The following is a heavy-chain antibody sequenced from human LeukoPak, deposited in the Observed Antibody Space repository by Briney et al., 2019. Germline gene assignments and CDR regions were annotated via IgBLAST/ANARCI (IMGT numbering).Heavy chain of an antibody. Sequence: SETLSLTCAVSGGSISSNSYYWGWIRQPPGKGLEWIGEINHSGSTNYNPSLKSRVTISVDTSKNQFSLKLSSVTAADTAVYYCARGPVSIAAAGTSLDYWGQGTLVTVSS. CDR2: INHSGST. CDR1: GGSISSNSYY. J-gene: IGHJ4*02. CDR3: ARGPVSIAAAGTSLDY. D-gene: IGHD6-13*01. V-gene: IGHV4-39*07.